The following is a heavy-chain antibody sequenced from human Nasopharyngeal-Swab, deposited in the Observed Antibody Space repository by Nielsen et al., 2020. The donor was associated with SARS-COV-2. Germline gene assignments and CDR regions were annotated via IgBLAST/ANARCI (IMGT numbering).Heavy chain of an antibody. Sequence: GGSMRLSCAASGFTFSSYAMHWVRQVPGKGLEWLAVISYDGSNKYYADSVKGRFTISRDNSNNTLYLQMNSLRAEDTALYYCARDIRYFDWLLCLGGLCGSFYICGQVTMVTVSS. D-gene: IGHD3-9*01. CDR3: ARDIRYFDWLLCLGGLCGSFYI. J-gene: IGHJ3*02. CDR2: ISYDGSNK. V-gene: IGHV3-30*04. CDR1: GFTFSSYA.